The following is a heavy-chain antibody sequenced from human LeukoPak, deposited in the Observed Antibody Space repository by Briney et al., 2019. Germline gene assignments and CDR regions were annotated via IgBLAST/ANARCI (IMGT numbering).Heavy chain of an antibody. D-gene: IGHD3-10*01. V-gene: IGHV4-34*01. Sequence: PSETLSLTCAVYGGSFSAYSWSWIRQPPGKGLEWIGEINHSGSTNYNPSLKSRLTISVDTSKNQFSLKLSSVTAADTAVYYCARVGPYKITMVRGIMGYFDSWGQRNLVTVSS. CDR2: INHSGST. CDR3: ARVGPYKITMVRGIMGYFDS. J-gene: IGHJ4*02. CDR1: GGSFSAYS.